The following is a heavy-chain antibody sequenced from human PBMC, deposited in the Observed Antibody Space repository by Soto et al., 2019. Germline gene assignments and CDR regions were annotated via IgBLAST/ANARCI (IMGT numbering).Heavy chain of an antibody. CDR3: AKWSGFGDL. V-gene: IGHV3-23*01. Sequence: EVQLLESGGGLVQPGGSLRLSCEASGFAFSSYSITCVRQAPGKGLEYVSGITRSADLSFYADSVRGRFTVSRDNSKNTAYLQMNSLRVENTAVYYCAKWSGFGDLWGQGTLVTVSS. J-gene: IGHJ4*02. CDR1: GFAFSSYS. D-gene: IGHD3-10*01. CDR2: ITRSADLS.